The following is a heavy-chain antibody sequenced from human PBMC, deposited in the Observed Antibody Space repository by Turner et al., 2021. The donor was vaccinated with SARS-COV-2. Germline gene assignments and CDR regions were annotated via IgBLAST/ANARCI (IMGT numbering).Heavy chain of an antibody. V-gene: IGHV1-46*01. D-gene: IGHD2-2*01. CDR1: GHTFTNYY. CDR3: ARGGVVPAAGDLDY. J-gene: IGHJ4*02. Sequence: QVQLVQAGAAVKKPGASGNVSCKASGHTFTNYYMHWVRQAPGQGLEWMGIINPSGGSTSYAQKFQGRVTMTRDTSTSTVYMELSSLRSEDTAVYYCARGGVVPAAGDLDYWGQGTLVTVSS. CDR2: INPSGGST.